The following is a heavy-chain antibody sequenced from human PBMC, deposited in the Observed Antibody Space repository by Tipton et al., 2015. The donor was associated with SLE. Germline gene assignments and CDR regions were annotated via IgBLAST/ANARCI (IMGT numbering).Heavy chain of an antibody. D-gene: IGHD6-13*01. CDR1: GFTFSSYA. Sequence: SLRLSCAASGFTFSSYAMSWVRQAPGKGLEWVSAISGSGGSTYYADSVKGRFTISRDNSKNTLYLQMNSLRAEDTAVYYCDSSSWYYYGMDVWGQGTTVTVSS. CDR2: ISGSGGST. CDR3: DSSSWYYYGMDV. V-gene: IGHV3-23*01. J-gene: IGHJ6*02.